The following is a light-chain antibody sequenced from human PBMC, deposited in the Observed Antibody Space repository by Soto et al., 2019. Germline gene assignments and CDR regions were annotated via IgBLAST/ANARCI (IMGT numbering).Light chain of an antibody. CDR1: QSINTW. CDR3: QQYQTYSQ. J-gene: IGKJ1*01. Sequence: DIQMTPSPSTLSASVGDRVTITCRASQSINTWLAWYQLKPGRAPKLLIYKASTLESGVPARFSGSGSGTEFTLTISSLQPDDFATYYCQQYQTYSQFGQGPKVEIK. V-gene: IGKV1-5*03. CDR2: KAS.